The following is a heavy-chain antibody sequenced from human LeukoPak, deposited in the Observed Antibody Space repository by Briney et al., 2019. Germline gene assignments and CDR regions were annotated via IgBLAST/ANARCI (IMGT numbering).Heavy chain of an antibody. J-gene: IGHJ4*02. CDR2: IKSKTDGGTT. CDR3: TTDFRGYEPFDY. D-gene: IGHD5-12*01. V-gene: IGHV3-15*01. Sequence: GGSLSLSCAASGFAFSNAWMSWVRPAPGKGLEWVGRIKSKTDGGTTDYAAPVKGRFTISRDDSKNTLYLQMNSLKTEDTAVYYCTTDFRGYEPFDYWGQGTLVTVSS. CDR1: GFAFSNAW.